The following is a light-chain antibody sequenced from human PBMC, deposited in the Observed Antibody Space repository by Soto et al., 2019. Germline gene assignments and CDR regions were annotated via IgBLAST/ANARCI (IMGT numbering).Light chain of an antibody. J-gene: IGLJ2*01. Sequence: QSALTQPPSASGSPGQSVTISCTGTSSDVGGYNYVSWYQQHPGKAPKFMIYEVSKRPSGVPDRFSGSKSGNTASLTVSGLPAEDEADYYCSSYAGSNNLVFGGGTKLTVL. CDR1: SSDVGGYNY. CDR2: EVS. V-gene: IGLV2-8*01. CDR3: SSYAGSNNLV.